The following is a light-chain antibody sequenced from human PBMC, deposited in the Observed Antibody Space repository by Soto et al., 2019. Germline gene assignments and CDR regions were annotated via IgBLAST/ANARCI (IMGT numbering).Light chain of an antibody. Sequence: EIVLTQSPGTLSLSPVERATLSCRASQSVSSHLAWFQQRPAQAPRLLIYGASSRATGLPDRFSGGGSGTDFTLTISRLEPEDFAVYYCHQYGSSPPWTFGQGTKVDIK. CDR3: HQYGSSPPWT. CDR1: QSVSSH. V-gene: IGKV3-20*01. J-gene: IGKJ1*01. CDR2: GAS.